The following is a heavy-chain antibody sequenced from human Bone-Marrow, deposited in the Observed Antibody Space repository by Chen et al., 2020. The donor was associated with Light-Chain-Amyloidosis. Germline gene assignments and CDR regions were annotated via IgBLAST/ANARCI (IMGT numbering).Heavy chain of an antibody. CDR3: AKDISYDDILPGYPADAFDI. V-gene: IGHV3-23*01. D-gene: IGHD3-9*01. Sequence: EWVSTISGSGGSRYYGDSVKGRLTISRDNSKNVLFLQMNSLRAEDTAVYYCAKDISYDDILPGYPADAFDIWGQGTMVTVSS. J-gene: IGHJ3*02. CDR2: ISGSGGSR.